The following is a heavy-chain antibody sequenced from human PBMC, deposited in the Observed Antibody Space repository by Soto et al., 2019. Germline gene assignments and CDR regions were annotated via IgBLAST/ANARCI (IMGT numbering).Heavy chain of an antibody. D-gene: IGHD3-3*01. CDR3: ARDYDFWSGYQPTYYYYGMDV. Sequence: GGSLRLSCAASGFTFSSYAMHWVRQAPGKGLEWVAVISYDGSNKYYADSVKGRFTISRDNSKNTLYLQMNSLRAEDTAVYYCARDYDFWSGYQPTYYYYGMDVSGQGTTVTVSS. V-gene: IGHV3-30-3*01. CDR1: GFTFSSYA. J-gene: IGHJ6*02. CDR2: ISYDGSNK.